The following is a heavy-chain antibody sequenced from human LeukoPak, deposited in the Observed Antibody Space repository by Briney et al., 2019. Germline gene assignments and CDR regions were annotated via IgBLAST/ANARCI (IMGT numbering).Heavy chain of an antibody. Sequence: GGSLRLSCAVSGFSVSNYYMSWVRQAPGKGLEWVSRLHSDGSNTDYADSVKGRFTISRDNAKNTLYLQMNSLSAEDTAVYYCARDSGGYPGHFDYWGQGTLVTVSS. J-gene: IGHJ4*02. CDR2: LHSDGSNT. CDR3: ARDSGGYPGHFDY. CDR1: GFSVSNYY. V-gene: IGHV3-74*01. D-gene: IGHD1-26*01.